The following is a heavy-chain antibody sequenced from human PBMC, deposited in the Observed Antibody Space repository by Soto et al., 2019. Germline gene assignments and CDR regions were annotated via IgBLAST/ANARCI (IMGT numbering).Heavy chain of an antibody. V-gene: IGHV1-8*01. CDR3: AVSMGSWTPFDY. CDR2: MNPNSGNT. D-gene: IGHD6-13*01. J-gene: IGHJ4*02. Sequence: ASVKVSCKASGYTFTSYDINGVRQATGQGLEWMGWMNPNSGNTGYAQKFQGRVTMTRDTSISTAYMELSSLRSEDTAVFYCAVSMGSWTPFDYWGQGTLVTVSS. CDR1: GYTFTSYD.